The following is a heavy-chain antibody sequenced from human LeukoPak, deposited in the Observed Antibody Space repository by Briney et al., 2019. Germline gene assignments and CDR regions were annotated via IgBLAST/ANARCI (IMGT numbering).Heavy chain of an antibody. CDR2: IYSGESDT. D-gene: IGHD5-12*01. V-gene: IGHV5-51*01. J-gene: IGHJ4*02. CDR1: GYSFPSYW. CDR3: ASGGGYVLNFAY. Sequence: GESLQISCPGSGYSFPSYWIGWVRQTPGKGLGWMGFIYSGESDTRSTPSFRGHVATSADKSISTAYLQWSSLKASDTAMYYCASGGGYVLNFAYWGQGTLVTVSS.